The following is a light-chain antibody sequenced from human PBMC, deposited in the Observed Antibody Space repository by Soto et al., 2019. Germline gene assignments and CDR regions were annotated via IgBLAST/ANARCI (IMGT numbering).Light chain of an antibody. CDR2: GAS. J-gene: IGKJ3*01. CDR3: QQYNNWPPLFT. V-gene: IGKV3-15*01. CDR1: QSVSSN. Sequence: EIVMTQSPATLSVSPGERATLSCRASQSVSSNLAWYQQKPGQAPRLLIYGASTRATGIPARFSGSGSGIEFTLTISSLQSEDFAVYYCQQYNNWPPLFTFGPGTKVDIK.